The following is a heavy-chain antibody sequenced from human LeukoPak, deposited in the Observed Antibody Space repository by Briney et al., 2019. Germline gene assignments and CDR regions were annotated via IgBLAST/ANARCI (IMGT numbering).Heavy chain of an antibody. CDR1: EYPFTDFY. CDR3: ARWGTMVRGVVVRADQYFFDH. J-gene: IGHJ4*02. Sequence: ASVKVSCKAFEYPFTDFYLHWVRQAPGQGLEWLGWINPKTGGTKYAQSFRAGVTMTSDTSIDTVFMELTSLTSDDTAVYYCARWGTMVRGVVVRADQYFFDHWGQGTLVTVSS. D-gene: IGHD3-10*01. CDR2: INPKTGGT. V-gene: IGHV1-2*02.